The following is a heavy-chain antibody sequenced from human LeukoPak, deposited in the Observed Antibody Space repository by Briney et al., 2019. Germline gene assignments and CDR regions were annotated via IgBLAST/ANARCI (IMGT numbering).Heavy chain of an antibody. CDR2: VDPEDSET. V-gene: IGHV1-69-2*01. Sequence: ASVKVSCKVSGYTFTDYYMRWVQQAPGKGLEWIGRVDPEDSETIYAEKFQGRVTITADTSTDTAYMELSSLRSEDTAVYYCATLRALDYWGQGTLVTVSS. D-gene: IGHD5/OR15-5a*01. CDR3: ATLRALDY. CDR1: GYTFTDYY. J-gene: IGHJ4*02.